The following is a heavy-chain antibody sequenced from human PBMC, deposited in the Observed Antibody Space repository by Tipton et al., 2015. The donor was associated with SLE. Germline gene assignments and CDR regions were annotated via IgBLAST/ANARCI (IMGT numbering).Heavy chain of an antibody. CDR1: GVSITSHY. Sequence: TLSLTCTVSGVSITSHYWSWIRQSPGKGLEWIGYISDGGGTNYNPSLKSRVTISVDPAKNQFSLRLTSVTAADTAVYYCARGDGTTDYWGQGTLVTVSS. CDR3: ARGDGTTDY. D-gene: IGHD4-11*01. J-gene: IGHJ4*02. V-gene: IGHV4-59*08. CDR2: ISDGGGT.